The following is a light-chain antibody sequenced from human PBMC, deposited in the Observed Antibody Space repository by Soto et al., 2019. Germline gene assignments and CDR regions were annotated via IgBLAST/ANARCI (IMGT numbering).Light chain of an antibody. J-gene: IGKJ3*01. CDR2: DAS. V-gene: IGKV3-11*01. CDR1: QSVGSF. CDR3: QHRSNWLWT. Sequence: EIVLTQSPATLSLSPGERATLSCRASQSVGSFLAWYQQKSGQAPRLLIYDASNRAPGIPARFSGSWSGTDFTLTSSSLEPEDFAVYYCQHRSNWLWTFGPGTKVDIK.